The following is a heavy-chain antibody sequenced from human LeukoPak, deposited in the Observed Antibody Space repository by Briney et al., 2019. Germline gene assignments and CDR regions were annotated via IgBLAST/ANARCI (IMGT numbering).Heavy chain of an antibody. D-gene: IGHD2-2*01. CDR2: IYSGGST. CDR1: GITVSSNY. V-gene: IGHV3-66*01. CDR3: ARDNIVVVPAAMYDYYYYGMDV. J-gene: IGHJ6*02. Sequence: RGSLRLSRAASGITVSSNYMSWVRQAPGKGLEWVSVIYSGGSTYYADSVKGRFTISRDNSKNTLYLQMNGLRAEDTAVYYCARDNIVVVPAAMYDYYYYGMDVWGQGTTVTVSS.